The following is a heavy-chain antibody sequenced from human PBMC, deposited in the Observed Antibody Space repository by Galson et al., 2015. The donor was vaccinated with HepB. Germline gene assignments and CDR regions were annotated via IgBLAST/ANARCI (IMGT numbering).Heavy chain of an antibody. Sequence: SLRLSCAASGFTFSSYSMNWVRQAPGKGLEWVSSISSSSSYIYYADSMKGRFTISRDNAKNSLYLQMNSLRAEDTAVYYCAKGNEEYQLLLAYYYYYMDVWGKGTTVTVSS. CDR1: GFTFSSYS. CDR3: AKGNEEYQLLLAYYYYYMDV. CDR2: ISSSSSYI. J-gene: IGHJ6*03. V-gene: IGHV3-21*01. D-gene: IGHD2-2*01.